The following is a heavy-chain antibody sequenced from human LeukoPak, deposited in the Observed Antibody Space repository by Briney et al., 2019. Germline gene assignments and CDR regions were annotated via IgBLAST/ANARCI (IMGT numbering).Heavy chain of an antibody. CDR3: VSYNWNFVNDY. D-gene: IGHD1-7*01. Sequence: HTGGSLRLSCAASGFTFSSYSMNWVRQAPGKGLEWVSYIGSSGITIYYADSVKGRFTISRDNAKNTLYLQMKSLRAEDTAVYYCVSYNWNFVNDYWGQGTLVTVSS. V-gene: IGHV3-48*01. J-gene: IGHJ4*02. CDR1: GFTFSSYS. CDR2: IGSSGITI.